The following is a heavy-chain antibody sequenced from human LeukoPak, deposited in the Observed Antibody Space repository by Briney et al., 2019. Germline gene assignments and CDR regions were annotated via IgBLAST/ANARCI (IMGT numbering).Heavy chain of an antibody. D-gene: IGHD3-22*01. CDR3: AREEAGYYDSSGYYYDFDY. V-gene: IGHV3-48*04. CDR2: ISSSSSTI. Sequence: PGGSLRLSCATSGFTFTNYWMSWFPQAPGKGLEWFSYISSSSSTIYYADSVKGRFTISRDNAKNSLYLQMNSLRAEDTAMYYCAREEAGYYDSSGYYYDFDYWGQGTLVTVSS. J-gene: IGHJ4*02. CDR1: GFTFTNYW.